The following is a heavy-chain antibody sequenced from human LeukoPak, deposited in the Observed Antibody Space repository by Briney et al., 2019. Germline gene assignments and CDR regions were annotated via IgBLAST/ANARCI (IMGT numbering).Heavy chain of an antibody. V-gene: IGHV3-53*01. CDR3: ARTGRVVGVPLGY. J-gene: IGHJ4*02. D-gene: IGHD2-15*01. CDR1: GFTVSSNY. CDR2: IYSGGTT. Sequence: GGSLRLSCAASGFTVSSNYMSWVRQAPGRVQEWVSIIYSGGTTYYADSVQGRFTISRDNSKNTLYLQMNSLRGEDTAVYYCARTGRVVGVPLGYWGQGTLVTVSS.